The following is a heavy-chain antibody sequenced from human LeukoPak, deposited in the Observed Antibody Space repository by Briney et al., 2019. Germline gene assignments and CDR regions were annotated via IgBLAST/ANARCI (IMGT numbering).Heavy chain of an antibody. CDR2: IRGSGGST. CDR1: GFTVSSYA. D-gene: IGHD6-19*01. Sequence: RPGVSLRLSCAASGFTVSSYAMSWVRQAPGKGLEWVSAIRGSGGSTYYADSVKVRFTISRDNSKNTLYLQMNSLRAEDTAVYACAKEQYSSALYAFDIWGQGTMVTVSS. J-gene: IGHJ3*02. CDR3: AKEQYSSALYAFDI. V-gene: IGHV3-23*01.